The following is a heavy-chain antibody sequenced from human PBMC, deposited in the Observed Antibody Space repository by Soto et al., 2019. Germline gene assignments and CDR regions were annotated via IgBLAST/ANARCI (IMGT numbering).Heavy chain of an antibody. V-gene: IGHV3-33*01. CDR2: IWYDGSNK. CDR1: GFTFSSYG. J-gene: IGHJ6*03. Sequence: QVQLVESGGGVVQPGRSLRLSCAASGFTFSSYGMHWVRQAPGKGLEWVAVIWYDGSNKYYADSVKGRFTISRDNSKNTLCLQMNSLRAEDTAVYYCARDTRYYDFWSGYSQGYYYMDVWGKGTTVTVSS. CDR3: ARDTRYYDFWSGYSQGYYYMDV. D-gene: IGHD3-3*01.